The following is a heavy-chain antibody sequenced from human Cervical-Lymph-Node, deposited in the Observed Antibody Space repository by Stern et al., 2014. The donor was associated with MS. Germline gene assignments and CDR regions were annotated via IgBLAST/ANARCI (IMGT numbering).Heavy chain of an antibody. D-gene: IGHD6-13*01. V-gene: IGHV3-15*01. CDR2: IKSKTDGGAT. Sequence: EVQLVESGGSLVKPGGSLRLSCAASGFTFTNAWVSWVRQAPGQGLERVGRIKSKTDGGATDYAAPVKGRFTISIDDSKKTLYLQMNSLKTEDTAVYYCTTGPGIALSWGQGTLVTTSS. J-gene: IGHJ5*02. CDR1: GFTFTNAW. CDR3: TTGPGIALS.